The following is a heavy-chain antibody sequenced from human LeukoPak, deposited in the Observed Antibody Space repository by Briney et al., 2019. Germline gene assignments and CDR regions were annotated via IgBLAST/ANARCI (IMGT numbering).Heavy chain of an antibody. Sequence: TGGSLRLSCGASGFTFSEYWMTWVRQAPGRGPEWVANIKGDGSKIYYVDSVKGRFTISRDNDKNSLYLQMNNLRVEDTAVYHCARDGSCFDFWGRGALVTVSS. CDR2: IKGDGSKI. CDR3: ARDGSCFDF. D-gene: IGHD2-15*01. V-gene: IGHV3-7*01. CDR1: GFTFSEYW. J-gene: IGHJ4*02.